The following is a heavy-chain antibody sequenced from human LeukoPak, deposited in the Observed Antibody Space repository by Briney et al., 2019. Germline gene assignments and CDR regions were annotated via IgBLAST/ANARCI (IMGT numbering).Heavy chain of an antibody. CDR2: ISSSGSTI. CDR3: ARDDYYDSRFAY. D-gene: IGHD3-22*01. V-gene: IGHV3-48*03. CDR1: GFTFSSYE. Sequence: GGSLRLSCAASGFTFSSYEMNWVRQAPGKGLEWVSYISSSGSTIYYADSVKGRFTISRDDAKNSLYLQMNSLRSEDTAVYYCARDDYYDSRFAYWGQGTLVTVSS. J-gene: IGHJ4*02.